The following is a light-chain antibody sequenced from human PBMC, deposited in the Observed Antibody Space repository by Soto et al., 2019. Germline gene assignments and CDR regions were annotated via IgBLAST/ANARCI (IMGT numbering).Light chain of an antibody. CDR2: EVT. CDR3: SSYTNINTRACV. V-gene: IGLV2-14*01. Sequence: QSVLTQPASVSGSPGQSITISCTGTSGDIGSYNRVSWYQQHPGEAPKLIIYEVTDRPSGVSNRFSGSKSGNTASLTISGLQAEVEAEYYCSSYTNINTRACVFGTGTKVTVL. CDR1: SGDIGSYNR. J-gene: IGLJ1*01.